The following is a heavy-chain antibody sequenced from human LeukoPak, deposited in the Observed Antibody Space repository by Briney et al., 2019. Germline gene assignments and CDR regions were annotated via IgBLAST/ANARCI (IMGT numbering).Heavy chain of an antibody. Sequence: SVKVSCKASGGTYTISWVRQAPGQGFEWMGRIIPILGIANYAQKFQGRVTITADKSTSTAYMELSSLRSEDTAVYYCARVYGDLDAFDIWGQGTMVTVSS. CDR1: GGTYT. CDR2: IIPILGIA. D-gene: IGHD2/OR15-2a*01. J-gene: IGHJ3*02. V-gene: IGHV1-69*02. CDR3: ARVYGDLDAFDI.